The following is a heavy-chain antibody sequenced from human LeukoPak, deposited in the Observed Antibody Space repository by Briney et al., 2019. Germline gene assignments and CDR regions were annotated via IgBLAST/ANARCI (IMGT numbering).Heavy chain of an antibody. CDR2: IYFSGGT. CDR1: GGSISSHY. D-gene: IGHD4-23*01. V-gene: IGHV4-59*11. Sequence: SETLSLTCTVSGGSISSHYWTWIRQPPGKGLEWIGYIYFSGGTNYNPSLKSRAIISVDRSNNQFSLRLSSVTDADTAIYYCAREGNGYGGNSIDYWGQGTLVTVSS. J-gene: IGHJ4*02. CDR3: AREGNGYGGNSIDY.